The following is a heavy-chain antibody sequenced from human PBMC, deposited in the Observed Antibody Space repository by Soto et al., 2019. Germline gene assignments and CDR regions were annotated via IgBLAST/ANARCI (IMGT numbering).Heavy chain of an antibody. CDR3: AKDWMGLGYFFEY. CDR1: GFAFSSYA. D-gene: IGHD1-1*01. CDR2: ISNTGAIT. V-gene: IGHV3-23*01. Sequence: VQLLESGGGLVQPGGTLRLSCEASGFAFSSYAMNWVRQDPERGLEWVSSISNTGAITKYADSVKGRFTISRDNSKNTLYLQMKGLRAEDTAVYYCAKDWMGLGYFFEYWGQGALVTVSS. J-gene: IGHJ4*02.